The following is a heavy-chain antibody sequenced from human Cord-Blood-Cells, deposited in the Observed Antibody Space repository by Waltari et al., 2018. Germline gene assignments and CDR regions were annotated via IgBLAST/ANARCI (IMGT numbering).Heavy chain of an antibody. CDR3: ARLGELELPFDY. V-gene: IGHV4-39*01. Sequence: QLQLQESGPGLVKPSETLSLTCTVSGGSISSSSYYWGWIRQPPGKGLEWIGSIYYRGSTYYNPSLKSRVTISVDTSKNQFSLKLSSVTAADTAVYYCARLGELELPFDYWGQGTLVTVSS. CDR1: GGSISSSSYY. D-gene: IGHD1-7*01. CDR2: IYYRGST. J-gene: IGHJ4*02.